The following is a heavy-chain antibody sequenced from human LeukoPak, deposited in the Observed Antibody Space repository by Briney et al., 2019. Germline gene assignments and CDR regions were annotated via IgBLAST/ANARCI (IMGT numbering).Heavy chain of an antibody. CDR2: INPSGGST. J-gene: IGHJ5*02. D-gene: IGHD3-3*01. Sequence: ASVKVSCKASGYTFTSYYMHWVRQAPGQGPEWMGIINPSGGSTSYAQKFQGRVTMTRDMSTSTVYMELSSLRSEDTAVCYCAREGLLRFLEWLPNWFDPWGQGTLVTVSS. CDR1: GYTFTSYY. V-gene: IGHV1-46*01. CDR3: AREGLLRFLEWLPNWFDP.